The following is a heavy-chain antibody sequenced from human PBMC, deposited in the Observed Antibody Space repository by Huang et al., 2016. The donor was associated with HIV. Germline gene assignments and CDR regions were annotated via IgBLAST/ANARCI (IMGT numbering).Heavy chain of an antibody. Sequence: QVHLVQSGAEVRRPGASVKLSCKTFGYTFTQYPMHWVRQAPGQGLEWVGWSNPGNGTTRYSPKLQGRLTISRDTSASEGFMELTGLTYKDTGVYYCATTAFDYWGQGTLVTVSP. CDR3: ATTAFDY. CDR1: GYTFTQYP. J-gene: IGHJ4*02. V-gene: IGHV1-3*01. CDR2: SNPGNGTT.